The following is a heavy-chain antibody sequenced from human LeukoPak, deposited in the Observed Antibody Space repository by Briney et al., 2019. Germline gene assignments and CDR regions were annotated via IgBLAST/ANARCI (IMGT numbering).Heavy chain of an antibody. CDR2: IRYDGSDK. V-gene: IGHV3-30*02. J-gene: IGHJ6*03. CDR3: AKGSYYCTSSSCPQYYYYTDV. Sequence: PGGSLRLSCAASGFTFSSYGMHWVRQAPGKGLEWVAFIRYDGSDKYYADSVKGRLTISRDNSKNTLYLQMNSLRPEDTAVYYCAKGSYYCTSSSCPQYYYYTDVWGKGTTVTVSS. D-gene: IGHD2-2*01. CDR1: GFTFSSYG.